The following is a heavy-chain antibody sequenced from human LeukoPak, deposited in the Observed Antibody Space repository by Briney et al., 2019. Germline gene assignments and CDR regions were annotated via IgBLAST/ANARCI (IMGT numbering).Heavy chain of an antibody. CDR1: GDSVSSSSYY. CDR2: IFYSGTT. Sequence: SETLSLTCSVSGDSVSSSSYYWGWIRQSPGRGLEWIGSIFYSGTTYYNPSLKSRVTISVDTPKNQFSLKLNSVTAADTAVYYCATTPIVGATTRDSWGQGTLVTVSS. CDR3: ATTPIVGATTRDS. D-gene: IGHD1-26*01. V-gene: IGHV4-39*01. J-gene: IGHJ4*02.